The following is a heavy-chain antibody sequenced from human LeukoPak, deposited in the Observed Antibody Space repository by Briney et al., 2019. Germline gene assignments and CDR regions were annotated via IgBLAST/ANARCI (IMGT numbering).Heavy chain of an antibody. CDR1: GGSISSYY. D-gene: IGHD1-26*01. CDR2: IYYSGST. CDR3: AREEGVDVGSLDP. Sequence: SETLSLTCTVSGGSISSYYWSWIRQPPGKGLEWIGYIYYSGSTNYNPSLKSRVTISVDTSKNQFSLKLSSVTAADTAVYYCAREEGVDVGSLDPWGQGTLVTVSS. V-gene: IGHV4-59*01. J-gene: IGHJ5*02.